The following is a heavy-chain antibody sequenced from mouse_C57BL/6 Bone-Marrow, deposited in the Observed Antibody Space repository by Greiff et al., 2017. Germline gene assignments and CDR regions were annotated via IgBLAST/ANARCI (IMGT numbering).Heavy chain of an antibody. J-gene: IGHJ4*01. D-gene: IGHD2-3*01. CDR1: GYTFTSYW. CDR2: IDPSDSYT. CDR3: ARWGDGYYNAMDY. V-gene: IGHV1-50*01. Sequence: VQLQQPGAELVKPGASVKLSCKASGYTFTSYWMQWVKQRPGQGLEWIGEIDPSDSYTNYNQKFKGKATLTVDTSSSTAYMQLSSLTSEDSAVYYCARWGDGYYNAMDYWGQGTSVTVSS.